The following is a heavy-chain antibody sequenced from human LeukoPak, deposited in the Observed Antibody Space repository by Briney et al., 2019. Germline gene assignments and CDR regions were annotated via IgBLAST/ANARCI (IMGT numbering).Heavy chain of an antibody. Sequence: PGGSLRLSCAASGFTFSSYVMHWVRQAPGKGLEWVAVISYDGSIEYYADSVKGRFTISRDNSKNTLHLQMNSLRVEDTAVYYCARELYYGSGSPGRDWGQGTLVTVSS. CDR2: ISYDGSIE. V-gene: IGHV3-30*04. D-gene: IGHD3-10*01. CDR1: GFTFSSYV. J-gene: IGHJ4*02. CDR3: ARELYYGSGSPGRD.